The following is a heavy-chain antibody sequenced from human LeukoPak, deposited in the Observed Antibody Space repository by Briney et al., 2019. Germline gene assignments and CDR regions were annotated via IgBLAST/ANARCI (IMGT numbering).Heavy chain of an antibody. J-gene: IGHJ3*02. CDR1: GGTFSSYA. V-gene: IGHV1-46*01. CDR3: ARGDSRSPRNAFDI. D-gene: IGHD6-13*01. CDR2: ISPSGSST. Sequence: ASVKVSCKASGGTFSSYAISWVRQAPGQGLEWMGIISPSGSSTSHAQKFQGRVTMTRDTSTATVSMEVSSLRSDDTAVYYCARGDSRSPRNAFDIWGQGTMVTVSS.